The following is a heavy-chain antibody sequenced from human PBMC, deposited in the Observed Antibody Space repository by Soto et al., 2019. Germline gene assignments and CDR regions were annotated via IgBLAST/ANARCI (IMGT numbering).Heavy chain of an antibody. CDR3: ARDRLGFLESVPTYYYYYMEV. CDR1: GFTFSSYW. V-gene: IGHV3-7*01. Sequence: PGGSLRLSCAASGFTFSSYWMSWVRQAPGKGLEWVANIKQDGSEKYYVDSVKGRFTISRDNAKNSLYLQMNSLRAEDTAVYYCARDRLGFLESVPTYYYYYMEVWGKGTTVTVSS. CDR2: IKQDGSEK. D-gene: IGHD3-3*01. J-gene: IGHJ6*03.